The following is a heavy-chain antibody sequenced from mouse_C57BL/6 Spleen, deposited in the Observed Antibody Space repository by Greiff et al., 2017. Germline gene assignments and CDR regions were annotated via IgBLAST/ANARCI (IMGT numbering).Heavy chain of an antibody. V-gene: IGHV1-59*01. CDR1: GYTFTSYW. CDR2: IDPSDSYT. D-gene: IGHD1-1*01. J-gene: IGHJ1*03. Sequence: QVQLQQPGAELVRPGTSVKLSCKASGYTFTSYWMHWVKQRPGQGLEWIGVIDPSDSYTNYNQKFKGKATLTVDTSSSTAYMQLSSLTSEDSAVYYCASRITKVVATDFDVWGTGTTVTVSS. CDR3: ASRITKVVATDFDV.